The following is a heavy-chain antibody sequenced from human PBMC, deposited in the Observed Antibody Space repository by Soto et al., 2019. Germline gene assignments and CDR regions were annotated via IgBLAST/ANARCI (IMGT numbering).Heavy chain of an antibody. CDR1: GFTFSSYA. J-gene: IGHJ4*02. CDR2: ISGSGSTI. D-gene: IGHD3-22*01. V-gene: IGHV3-23*01. Sequence: GGYPRLSCEASGFTFSSYAMSWFRQAPVNVPEWISSISGSGSTIYYADSLKVRFTISRDNSKNTLYLQMSSLRAEDTAVYYCAKVFYYYDSSGYYYFDYWGQGTLVTESS. CDR3: AKVFYYYDSSGYYYFDY.